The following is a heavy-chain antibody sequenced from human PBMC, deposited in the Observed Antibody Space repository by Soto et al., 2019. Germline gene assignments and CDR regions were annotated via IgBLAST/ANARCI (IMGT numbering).Heavy chain of an antibody. J-gene: IGHJ6*02. CDR3: ARDRITIFGVAVRHYYYGMDV. CDR1: GFTFSSYA. D-gene: IGHD3-3*01. CDR2: ISYDGNNE. Sequence: PGGSLRLSCAASGFTFSSYAMHWVRQAPGKGLEWVALISYDGNNEYYADSVKGRFTISRDNSKNTLYLQMNSLRAEDTAVYYCARDRITIFGVAVRHYYYGMDVWGQGTTVTVSS. V-gene: IGHV3-30-3*01.